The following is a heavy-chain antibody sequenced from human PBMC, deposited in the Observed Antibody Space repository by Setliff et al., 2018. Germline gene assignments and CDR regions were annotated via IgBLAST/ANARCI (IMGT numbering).Heavy chain of an antibody. CDR2: ISAYNGDT. V-gene: IGHV1-18*01. D-gene: IGHD5-12*01. CDR3: ARGGYGGYHEALDI. Sequence: ASVKVSCKTSGYPFTHQGISWVRQAPGQGLEWMGWISAYNGDTNFIQKFHDRVTMTTDRSTSTAYMELRSLGSDDTAMYYCARGGYGGYHEALDIWGQGAMVTVSS. J-gene: IGHJ3*02. CDR1: GYPFTHQG.